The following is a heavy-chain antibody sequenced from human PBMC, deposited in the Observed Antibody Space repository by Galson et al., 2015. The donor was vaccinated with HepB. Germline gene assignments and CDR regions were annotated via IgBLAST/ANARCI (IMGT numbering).Heavy chain of an antibody. J-gene: IGHJ4*02. CDR3: ARDRPIDY. Sequence: SLRLSCVASGFTFSTYIMNCVRQAPGKGLEWVSYISGGSGTIYYADSVRGRFTISRDNAKNSLYLQMNSLRDEDTAVYYCARDRPIDYWGQGTLVTVSS. CDR2: ISGGSGTI. V-gene: IGHV3-48*02. CDR1: GFTFSTYI.